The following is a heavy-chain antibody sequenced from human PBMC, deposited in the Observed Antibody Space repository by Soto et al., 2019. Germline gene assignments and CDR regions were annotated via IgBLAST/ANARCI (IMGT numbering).Heavy chain of an antibody. Sequence: QVQLQESGPGLVKPSETLSLTCTVSGGSVSSGSYYWSWIRQPPGKGLEWIGYIYYGGSTNSNPSLKSQVNISVDTSKNQFSLKLSSVTAEDTAVYYWARDTYSSSWYNLNYYYYGMDVWGQGTMVTVSS. V-gene: IGHV4-61*01. CDR2: IYYGGST. D-gene: IGHD6-13*01. CDR3: ARDTYSSSWYNLNYYYYGMDV. CDR1: GGSVSSGSYY. J-gene: IGHJ6*02.